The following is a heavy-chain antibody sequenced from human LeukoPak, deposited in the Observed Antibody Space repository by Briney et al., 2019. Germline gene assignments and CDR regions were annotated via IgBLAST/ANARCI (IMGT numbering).Heavy chain of an antibody. V-gene: IGHV4-34*01. Sequence: PSETLSLTCAVYGGSFSTSYWSWTRQPPGKGLEWIGEIDRSGSTNYNPSLKSRVTISIDTSKNQFSLNLSSVTAADTAVYYCARLVGRRQFDPWGQGTLVTVSS. CDR3: ARLVGRRQFDP. CDR1: GGSFSTSY. CDR2: IDRSGST. D-gene: IGHD1-26*01. J-gene: IGHJ5*02.